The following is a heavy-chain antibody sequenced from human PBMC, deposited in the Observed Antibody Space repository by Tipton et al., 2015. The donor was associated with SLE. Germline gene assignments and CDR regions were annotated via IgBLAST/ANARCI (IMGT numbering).Heavy chain of an antibody. Sequence: TLSLTCTVSGGSISSSSYFWCWIRQPPGKGLEWIGSIFSSGRTYYNPSLMSRVTISVDTSKNQFSLKLSSVTAADTAVYYCARVGSSWPYFDHWGQGTLVTVSS. D-gene: IGHD6-13*01. V-gene: IGHV4-39*07. CDR3: ARVGSSWPYFDH. J-gene: IGHJ4*02. CDR1: GGSISSSSYF. CDR2: IFSSGRT.